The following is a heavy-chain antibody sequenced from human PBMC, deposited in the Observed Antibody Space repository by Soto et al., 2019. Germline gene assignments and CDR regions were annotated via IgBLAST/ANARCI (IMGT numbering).Heavy chain of an antibody. CDR1: GYTFTSYY. Sequence: QVQLVQSGAEVKKPGASVKVSCKPSGYTFTSYYMHWVRQAPGQGLEWMGIINPSGGGTSYAQKFQARVTMTRDTSTNTVYMELSSLRSEDTAVYYCARDSTLAYWGQGTLVTVSS. J-gene: IGHJ4*02. CDR2: INPSGGGT. V-gene: IGHV1-46*01. CDR3: ARDSTLAY.